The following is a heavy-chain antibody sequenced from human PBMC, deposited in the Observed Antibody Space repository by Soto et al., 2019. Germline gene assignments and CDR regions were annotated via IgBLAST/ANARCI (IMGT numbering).Heavy chain of an antibody. D-gene: IGHD3-10*01. CDR3: ARGQRIYGPGSYIRAHNWFDP. CDR2: INHSGST. V-gene: IGHV4-34*01. Sequence: QVQLQQGGAGLLKPSETLSLTCAVYGGSFSGYYWSWSRQPPGKGLEWIGEINHSGSTNYTPSLKSRVTISEHTAKDQFPLKLSSVTAADTAVYYCARGQRIYGPGSYIRAHNWFDPWGQGTLVTVSS. J-gene: IGHJ5*02. CDR1: GGSFSGYY.